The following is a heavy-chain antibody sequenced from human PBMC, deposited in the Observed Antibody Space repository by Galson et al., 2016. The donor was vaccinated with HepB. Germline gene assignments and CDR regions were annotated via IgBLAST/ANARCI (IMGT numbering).Heavy chain of an antibody. CDR3: TKPTRGVGYSFLIES. J-gene: IGHJ4*02. CDR1: GFTFSSFG. V-gene: IGHV3-30*18. Sequence: SLRLSCAASGFTFSSFGMHWVRQAPGKGLEWVAIISDDGSYKDYADSVKGRFTISRDNSKNTLYLQMDSLRPDDTALYYCTKPTRGVGYSFLIESWGQGTLVTVSS. D-gene: IGHD2-21*01. CDR2: ISDDGSYK.